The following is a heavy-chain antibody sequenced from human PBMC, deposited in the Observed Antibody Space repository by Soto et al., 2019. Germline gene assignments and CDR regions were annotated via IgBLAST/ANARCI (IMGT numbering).Heavy chain of an antibody. D-gene: IGHD6-13*01. CDR1: GFTFSSYA. J-gene: IGHJ4*02. V-gene: IGHV3-30*01. CDR2: ISYDGSNI. CDR3: ARDGGSSSWPLDY. Sequence: GGSLRLSCAASGFTFSSYAMHWVRQAPGKGLEWVAFISYDGSNIYYADSVKGRFTISRDNSKNTLYLQMNSLRAEDTAVYYCARDGGSSSWPLDYWGQGTLVTVSS.